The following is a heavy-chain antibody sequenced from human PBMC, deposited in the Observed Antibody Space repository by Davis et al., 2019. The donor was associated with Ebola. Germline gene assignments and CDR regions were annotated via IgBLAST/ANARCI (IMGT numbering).Heavy chain of an antibody. CDR2: VSAWGDRT. Sequence: PGGSLRLSCAASGFIFSKAWMSWVRQAPGKGLEWVSGVSAWGDRTEYADAVRGRFTISRDNFQNTLYLQMNSLRAEDTAIYYCANRDNGQTGLDLWGQGTMVTVSS. D-gene: IGHD3-9*01. CDR3: ANRDNGQTGLDL. V-gene: IGHV3-23*01. CDR1: GFIFSKAW. J-gene: IGHJ3*01.